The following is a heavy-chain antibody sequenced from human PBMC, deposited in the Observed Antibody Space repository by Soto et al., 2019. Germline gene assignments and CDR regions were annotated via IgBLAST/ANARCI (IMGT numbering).Heavy chain of an antibody. D-gene: IGHD6-19*01. V-gene: IGHV1-46*03. CDR2: INPSGGST. CDR3: ARDPAYSSGWYKKIGVNWFDP. Sequence: ASVKVSCKASGYTFTSYYMHWVRQAPGQGLEWMGIINPSGGSTSYAQKSQGRVTMTRDTSTSTVYMELSSLRSEDTAVYYCARDPAYSSGWYKKIGVNWFDPWGQGTLVTVSS. CDR1: GYTFTSYY. J-gene: IGHJ5*02.